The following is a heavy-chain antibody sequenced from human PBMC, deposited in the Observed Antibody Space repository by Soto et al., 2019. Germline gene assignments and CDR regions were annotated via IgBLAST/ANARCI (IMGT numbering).Heavy chain of an antibody. CDR2: IVVGSGNT. Sequence: ASVKVSCKASGFTFTSSAVQWVRQARGQRLEWIGWIVVGSGNTNYAQKFQERVTITRDMSTSTAYMELSSLRSEDTAVYHCAAILGYCSGGSCYNWFDPWGQGTLVTVSS. CDR3: AAILGYCSGGSCYNWFDP. V-gene: IGHV1-58*01. D-gene: IGHD2-15*01. CDR1: GFTFTSSA. J-gene: IGHJ5*02.